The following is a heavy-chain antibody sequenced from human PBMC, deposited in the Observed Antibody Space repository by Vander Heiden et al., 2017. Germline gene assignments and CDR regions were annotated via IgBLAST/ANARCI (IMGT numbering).Heavy chain of an antibody. Sequence: QLQLQESGPGLVKPSETLSLTCTVSDWSISTNFCWGWVRQPPGKGLEWIGDVYYLGSTFYKPSLKGRVAISIDTSKNQFSLKLTSVTAADTAVYYCVRRTVAGVVYISPTFDSWGPGTLVTVSS. J-gene: IGHJ4*02. D-gene: IGHD1-1*01. CDR2: VYYLGST. CDR1: DWSISTNFC. V-gene: IGHV4-39*01. CDR3: VRRTVAGVVYISPTFDS.